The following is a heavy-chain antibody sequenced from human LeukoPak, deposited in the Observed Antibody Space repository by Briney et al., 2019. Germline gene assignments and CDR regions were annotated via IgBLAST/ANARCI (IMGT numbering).Heavy chain of an antibody. Sequence: GGSLRLSCAASGFTVSSNYMSWVRQAPGKGLEWVSVIYSGGSTYYSDSVKGRFTISRDNSRNTLYLQMNSLRAEDTALYYCVNSNYYGSGSPTYWGQGTLVTVSS. V-gene: IGHV3-53*01. D-gene: IGHD3-10*01. CDR1: GFTVSSNY. J-gene: IGHJ4*02. CDR2: IYSGGST. CDR3: VNSNYYGSGSPTY.